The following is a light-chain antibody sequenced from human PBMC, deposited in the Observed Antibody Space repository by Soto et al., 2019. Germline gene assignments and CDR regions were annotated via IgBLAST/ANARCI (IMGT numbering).Light chain of an antibody. CDR3: QQYNNWQT. CDR2: DAS. CDR1: QSVSYY. Sequence: EIVLTQSPGTLSLSPGERATLSCRASQSVSYYLAWYQQKPGQAPRLLIYDASTRATGIPARFSGSGSGTEFTLTISSLQSEDFAIYYCQQYNNWQTFGQGTKVDIK. J-gene: IGKJ1*01. V-gene: IGKV3-15*01.